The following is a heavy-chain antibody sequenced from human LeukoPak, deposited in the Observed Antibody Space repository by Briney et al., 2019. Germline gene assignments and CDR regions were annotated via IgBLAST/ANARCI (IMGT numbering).Heavy chain of an antibody. CDR3: ARGGSGSYYDY. D-gene: IGHD1-26*01. V-gene: IGHV3-48*04. CDR1: GFTFSSYS. J-gene: IGHJ4*02. CDR2: ISSSSSTI. Sequence: PGGSLRLSCAASGFTFSSYSMNWVRQAPGKGLEWVSYISSSSSTIYYADSVKGRFTISRDNAKNSLYLQMNSLRAEDTAVYYCARGGSGSYYDYWGQGTLVTVSS.